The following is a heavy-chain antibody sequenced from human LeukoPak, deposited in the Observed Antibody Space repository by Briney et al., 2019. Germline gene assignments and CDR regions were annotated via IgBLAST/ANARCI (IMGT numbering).Heavy chain of an antibody. CDR1: GGFISSYY. CDR3: ARDGITIFGVVPNWFDP. J-gene: IGHJ5*02. Sequence: SETLSLTCTVSGGFISSYYWSWIRQPAGKGLEWIGRIYTSGSTNYNPSLKSRVTMSVDTSKNQFSLKLSSVTAADTAVYYCARDGITIFGVVPNWFDPWGQGILVTVSS. V-gene: IGHV4-4*07. D-gene: IGHD3-3*01. CDR2: IYTSGST.